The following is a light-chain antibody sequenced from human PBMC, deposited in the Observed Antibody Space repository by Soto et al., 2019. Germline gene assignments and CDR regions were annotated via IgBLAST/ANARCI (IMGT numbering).Light chain of an antibody. J-gene: IGKJ3*01. CDR1: QTVSSSY. Sequence: EIVLTQSPGTLSLSPGERATLSCRASQTVSSSYLAWYQQKPGQAPRLLIYGASGRATGIPDRFSGSGSGTECALTIIRLEPEDFAVYYCQQYGSSPLFTFGSGTKVDIK. CDR3: QQYGSSPLFT. CDR2: GAS. V-gene: IGKV3-20*01.